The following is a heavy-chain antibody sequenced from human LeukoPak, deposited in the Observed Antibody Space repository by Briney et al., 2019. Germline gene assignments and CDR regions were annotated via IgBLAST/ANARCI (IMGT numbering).Heavy chain of an antibody. CDR3: AASSGSYHAFDY. D-gene: IGHD1-26*01. J-gene: IGHJ4*02. V-gene: IGHV3-11*04. CDR2: ISSSGNTI. Sequence: GGSLRLSYAASGFTFSDYYMSWIRQAPGKGLEWVSYISSSGNTIYYADSVKGRFTISRDNAKNSLYLQMNSLRAEDTAVYYCAASSGSYHAFDYWGQGTLVTVSS. CDR1: GFTFSDYY.